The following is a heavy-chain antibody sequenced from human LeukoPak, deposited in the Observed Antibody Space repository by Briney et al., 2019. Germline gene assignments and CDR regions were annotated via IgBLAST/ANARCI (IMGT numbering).Heavy chain of an antibody. V-gene: IGHV3-66*02. J-gene: IGHJ4*02. CDR1: GFTVSSNY. CDR3: ARVTTLGARIIDY. D-gene: IGHD1-26*01. CDR2: IYTGGGT. Sequence: GGSLRLSCAASGFTVSSNYMSWVRQAPGKGLEWVAIIYTGGGTYYADSVKGGFTISRDSSKNTLHLQMNSLRTEDTAVYYCARVTTLGARIIDYWGQGTLVTVAS.